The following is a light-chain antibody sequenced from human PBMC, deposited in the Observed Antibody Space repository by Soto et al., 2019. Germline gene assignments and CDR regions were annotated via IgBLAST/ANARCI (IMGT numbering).Light chain of an antibody. Sequence: EIVLTQSPGTLSLSAGERATLSCRASQSVSSNYIAWYQHKPGQAPRLLIFGASSRVTGIPDRFSGSGSGTDFTLTISRLEPQDFAVYYCQQYDSSPRTFGQGTKVEIK. CDR1: QSVSSNY. V-gene: IGKV3-20*01. J-gene: IGKJ1*01. CDR3: QQYDSSPRT. CDR2: GAS.